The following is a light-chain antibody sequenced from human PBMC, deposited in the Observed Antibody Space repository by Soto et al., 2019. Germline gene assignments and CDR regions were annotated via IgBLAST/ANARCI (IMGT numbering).Light chain of an antibody. CDR1: QSISSY. CDR2: KAS. CDR3: QQYNSYST. J-gene: IGKJ1*01. Sequence: DGQMTQSPSSLSASVGGRVTITCRASQSISSYLNWYQQKPGKAPKLLIYKASSLESGVPSRFSGSGSGTEFPLTISSLQHDDFATYYCQQYNSYSTFGQGTKVDIK. V-gene: IGKV1-5*03.